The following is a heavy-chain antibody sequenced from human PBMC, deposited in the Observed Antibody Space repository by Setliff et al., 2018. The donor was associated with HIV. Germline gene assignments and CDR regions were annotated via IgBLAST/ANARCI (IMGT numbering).Heavy chain of an antibody. CDR2: MYHSGST. CDR3: ARGGAVTVLGIPSYYSFYGLDR. Sequence: PSETLSLTCTVSGGSISSGGYYWSWIRQHPGKGLEWIGYMYHSGSTHYNPSLKSRVTMSVDTSKNKFSLKLSSVTAADTAVYYCARGGAVTVLGIPSYYSFYGLDRWGQGTTVTVSS. CDR1: GGSISSGGYY. J-gene: IGHJ6*02. V-gene: IGHV4-31*03. D-gene: IGHD2-21*02.